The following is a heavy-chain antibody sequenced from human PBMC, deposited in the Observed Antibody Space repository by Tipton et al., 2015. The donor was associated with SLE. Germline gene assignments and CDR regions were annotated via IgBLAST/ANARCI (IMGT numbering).Heavy chain of an antibody. CDR1: GGSISSSSYY. CDR3: ARLGVAFFDY. CDR2: IYYSGST. Sequence: LRLSCTVSGGSISSSSYYWGWIRQPPGKGLEWIGSIYYSGSTYYNPSLKSRVTISVDTSKNQFSLKLSSVTAADTAVYYCARLGVAFFDYWGQGTLVTVSS. D-gene: IGHD3-3*01. V-gene: IGHV4-39*07. J-gene: IGHJ4*02.